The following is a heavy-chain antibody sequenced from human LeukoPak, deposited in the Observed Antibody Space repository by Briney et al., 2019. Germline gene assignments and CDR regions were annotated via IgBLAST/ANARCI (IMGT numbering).Heavy chain of an antibody. Sequence: SETLSLTCTVSGGSISSSSYYGGWIRQPPGKGLEWIGSIYYSGTTYYNPSLKSRVTISVDTSKNQFSLKVSSVTAADTAVYYCAKDLGYSGYELGGWGQGTLVTVSS. V-gene: IGHV4-39*02. CDR3: AKDLGYSGYELGG. J-gene: IGHJ4*02. CDR1: GGSISSSSYY. CDR2: IYYSGTT. D-gene: IGHD5-12*01.